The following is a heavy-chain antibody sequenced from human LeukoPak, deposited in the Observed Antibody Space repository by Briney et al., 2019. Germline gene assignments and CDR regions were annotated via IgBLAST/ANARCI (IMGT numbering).Heavy chain of an antibody. CDR1: GFTFDDYG. D-gene: IGHD4-17*01. Sequence: GGSLRLSCAASGFTFDDYGLSWVRQAPGKGLEWVSTINWNGGSTGYADSVKGRFTISRDNAKNSLYLQMNSLRAEDTAVYYCARDGIYGVIDYWGQGTLVTVSS. CDR2: INWNGGST. J-gene: IGHJ4*02. V-gene: IGHV3-20*04. CDR3: ARDGIYGVIDY.